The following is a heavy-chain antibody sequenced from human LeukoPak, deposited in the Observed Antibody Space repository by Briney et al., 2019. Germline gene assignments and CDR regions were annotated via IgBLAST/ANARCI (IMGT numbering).Heavy chain of an antibody. Sequence: SVMVSCKASGGTFSSYAFSWVRQAPGQGLEWMGGIIPIFGTANYAQKFQGRVTITADESTSTAYMELSSLRSEDTAVYYCARSKDLRLDDIYYWGQGTLVTVSS. J-gene: IGHJ4*02. CDR1: GGTFSSYA. CDR2: IIPIFGTA. V-gene: IGHV1-69*13. D-gene: IGHD3-9*01. CDR3: ARSKDLRLDDIYY.